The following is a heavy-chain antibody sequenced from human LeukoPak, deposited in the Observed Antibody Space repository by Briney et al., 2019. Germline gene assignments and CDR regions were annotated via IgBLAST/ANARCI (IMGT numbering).Heavy chain of an antibody. J-gene: IGHJ3*02. V-gene: IGHV3-11*01. CDR2: ISSSGSTI. CDR1: GFTFSDYY. D-gene: IGHD3-22*01. Sequence: GGSLRLSCAASGFTFSDYYMSWIRQAPGKGLEWVSYISSSGSTIYYADSVKGRFTISGDNAKNSLYLQMNSLRAEDTAVYYCARDSNYYYDSSGYLKFEAFDIWGQGTMVTVSS. CDR3: ARDSNYYYDSSGYLKFEAFDI.